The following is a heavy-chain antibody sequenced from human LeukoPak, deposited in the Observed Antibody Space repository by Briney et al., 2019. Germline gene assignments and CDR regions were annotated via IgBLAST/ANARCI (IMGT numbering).Heavy chain of an antibody. CDR3: ARDQPTPRRAIFDY. D-gene: IGHD2-2*02. CDR1: GFTFSSYW. Sequence: PGGSLRLSCAASGFTFSSYWMSWVRQAPGKGLEWVANIKQDGSEKHYVDSVKGRFTISRDNAKNSLYLQMNSLRAEDTAVYYCARDQPTPRRAIFDYWGQGTLVTVSS. V-gene: IGHV3-7*01. J-gene: IGHJ4*02. CDR2: IKQDGSEK.